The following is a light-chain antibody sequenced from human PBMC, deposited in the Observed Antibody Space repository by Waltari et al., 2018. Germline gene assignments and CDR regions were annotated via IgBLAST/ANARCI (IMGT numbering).Light chain of an antibody. V-gene: IGLV2-14*03. CDR2: DVS. J-gene: IGLJ2*01. CDR3: GSYTTSSTLG. Sequence: QSALTQPASVSGSPGQSITISCTGPSSDVGGYNSVSWYQQYPGKAPKLMIYDVSNRPSGVSNRFSGSKSGNTASLTISGLQAEDEADYYCGSYTTSSTLGFGGGTKLTVL. CDR1: SSDVGGYNS.